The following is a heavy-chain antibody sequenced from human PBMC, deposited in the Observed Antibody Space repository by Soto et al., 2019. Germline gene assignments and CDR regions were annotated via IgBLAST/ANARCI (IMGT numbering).Heavy chain of an antibody. CDR2: ISYDGSNK. CDR3: ARFLEGMTTVVTWPSRFDY. Sequence: GGSLRLSCAASGFTFSSYAMHWVRQAPGKGLEWVAVISYDGSNKYYADSVKGRFTISRDNSKNTLYLQMNSLRAEDTAVYYCARFLEGMTTVVTWPSRFDYWGQGTLVTVSS. CDR1: GFTFSSYA. D-gene: IGHD4-17*01. J-gene: IGHJ4*02. V-gene: IGHV3-30-3*01.